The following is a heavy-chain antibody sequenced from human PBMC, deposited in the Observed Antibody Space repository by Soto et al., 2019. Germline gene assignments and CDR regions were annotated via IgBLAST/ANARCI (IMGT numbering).Heavy chain of an antibody. V-gene: IGHV1-8*01. CDR1: GYTFTNYD. CDR3: VRGKDYYYGMDV. CDR2: VNPNSGNT. Sequence: QVQLVQSGGEVKKPGASVKVSCKASGYTFTNYDINWVRRATGQGLVWMGWVNPNSGNTGNAQKFQGRLTMISNTAISTAYMELSSLTSEDTAVYYCVRGKDYYYGMDVWGQGTTVTVSS. J-gene: IGHJ6*02.